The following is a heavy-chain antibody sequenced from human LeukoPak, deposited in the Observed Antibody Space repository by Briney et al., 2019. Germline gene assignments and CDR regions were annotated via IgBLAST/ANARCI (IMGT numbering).Heavy chain of an antibody. Sequence: SETLSLTCTVSGGAISSSSYYWGWIRQSPGEGLEWIGSLYYSGRTYYNPSLKSRVTMSVDTSKNQFSLKLTSVTAADTATYYCTRTPPATHYDFWSGSYTGWFDPWGQGTLVTVSS. CDR1: GGAISSSSYY. J-gene: IGHJ5*02. D-gene: IGHD3-3*01. V-gene: IGHV4-39*01. CDR3: TRTPPATHYDFWSGSYTGWFDP. CDR2: LYYSGRT.